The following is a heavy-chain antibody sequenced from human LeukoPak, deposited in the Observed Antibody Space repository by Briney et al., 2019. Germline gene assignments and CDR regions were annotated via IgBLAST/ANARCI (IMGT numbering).Heavy chain of an antibody. D-gene: IGHD6-13*01. V-gene: IGHV3-11*01. Sequence: GGSLRLSCAASGFTFSDYYMSWIRQAPGEGLEWVSYISSSGSTIYYADSVKGRFTISRDNAKNSLYLQMNSLRAEDTAVYYCARYSSSWIEYYFDYWGQGTLVTVSS. CDR2: ISSSGSTI. J-gene: IGHJ4*02. CDR1: GFTFSDYY. CDR3: ARYSSSWIEYYFDY.